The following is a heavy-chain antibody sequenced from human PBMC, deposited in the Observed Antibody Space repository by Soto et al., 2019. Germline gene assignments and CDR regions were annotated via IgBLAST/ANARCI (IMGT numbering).Heavy chain of an antibody. CDR2: ISGSGGTT. Sequence: GGSLRLSCAASGFTFSGYAMSWVRQAPGKGLEWISDISGSGGTTHYADSVKGRFTGSRDNAKNSLFLQMNSLRAEDTAVYYCARAQGGNWTGNDHWGQGTLVTVSS. CDR3: ARAQGGNWTGNDH. D-gene: IGHD2-15*01. V-gene: IGHV3-23*01. J-gene: IGHJ4*02. CDR1: GFTFSGYA.